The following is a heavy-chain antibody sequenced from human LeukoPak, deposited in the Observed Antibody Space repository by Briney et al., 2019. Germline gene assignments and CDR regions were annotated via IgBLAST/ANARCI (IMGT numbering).Heavy chain of an antibody. V-gene: IGHV3-74*01. J-gene: IGHJ4*02. CDR2: ISSDGSRV. D-gene: IGHD1-1*01. CDR1: GFTFRGYW. CDR3: ARTGNPATGDY. Sequence: SGGAPTLSCAAPGFTFRGYWMHLVRHAPGKGAVWVSRISSDGSRVTYADSVKGRFTISRDNSKNTLYLLMNNLRGEDTAVYYCARTGNPATGDYWGQGTLVTVSS.